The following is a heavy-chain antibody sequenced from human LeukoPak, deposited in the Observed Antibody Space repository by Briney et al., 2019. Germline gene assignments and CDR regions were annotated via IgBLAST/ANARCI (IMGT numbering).Heavy chain of an antibody. CDR2: INHSGST. CDR3: ARGLVPSLGYCSGGSCPHRVYFDY. V-gene: IGHV4-34*01. Sequence: PSETLSLTCAVYGGSFSGYYWSWIRQPPGKGLEWIGEINHSGSTDYNPSLKSRVTISVDTSKNRFSLKLSSVTAADTAVYYCARGLVPSLGYCSGGSCPHRVYFDYWGQGTLVTVSS. CDR1: GGSFSGYY. D-gene: IGHD2-15*01. J-gene: IGHJ4*02.